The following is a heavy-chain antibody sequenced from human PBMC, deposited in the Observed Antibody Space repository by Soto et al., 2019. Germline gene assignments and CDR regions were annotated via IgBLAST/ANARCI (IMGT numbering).Heavy chain of an antibody. CDR3: ARAGQTVSFFDF. Sequence: QVQLQVSGPGLLRPSETLSLTCRVSGASMTSYHWTWIRQSPGKGLEWIGNVYYNGATTYNPSLRSRVAISIDTSEKPFSLKLNSLTAADAATYFCARAGQTVSFFDFWAQGALVAISS. D-gene: IGHD4-17*01. V-gene: IGHV4-59*01. J-gene: IGHJ5*01. CDR1: GASMTSYH. CDR2: VYYNGAT.